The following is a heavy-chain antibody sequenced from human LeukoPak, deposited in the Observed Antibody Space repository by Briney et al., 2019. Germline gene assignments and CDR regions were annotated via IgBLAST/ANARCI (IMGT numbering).Heavy chain of an antibody. J-gene: IGHJ4*02. CDR2: ISGSGGST. CDR3: AKGEPDYYGSGSYLYYFDY. V-gene: IGHV3-23*01. CDR1: GFTFSSYA. D-gene: IGHD3-10*01. Sequence: PGGSLRLSCAASGFTFSSYAMSWVRQAPGKGLEWVSAISGSGGSTYYADSVKGRFTISRDNSKNTLYLQMNSLRAEDTAVYYCAKGEPDYYGSGSYLYYFDYWGQGTLVTVSS.